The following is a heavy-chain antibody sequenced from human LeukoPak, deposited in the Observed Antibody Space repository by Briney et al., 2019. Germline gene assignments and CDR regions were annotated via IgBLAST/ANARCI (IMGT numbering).Heavy chain of an antibody. V-gene: IGHV3-74*01. Sequence: GGSLRLSCAASGFTLSSSWMHWVRQAPGKGLVWVSLIDSDGTGTSYADSVKGRFTLSRDTAKNSLYLQMNSLRDEDTGVYYCARVCGGDCYYLDSWGQGTLVTVSS. CDR3: ARVCGGDCYYLDS. J-gene: IGHJ4*02. CDR2: IDSDGTGT. CDR1: GFTLSSSW. D-gene: IGHD2-21*02.